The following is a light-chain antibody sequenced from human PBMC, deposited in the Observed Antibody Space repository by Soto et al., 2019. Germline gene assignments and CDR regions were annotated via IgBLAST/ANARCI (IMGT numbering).Light chain of an antibody. V-gene: IGLV2-11*01. CDR1: SSDVGGYNY. CDR2: DVT. Sequence: QSVLTQPRSVSGSPGQSLTISRTGTSSDVGGYNYVSWYQQHPGKVPKLMIYDVTKRPSGVPDRFSGSKSGNTASLTISGLQSEDEADYYCCSHAGSYTYVFGTGTKSPS. J-gene: IGLJ1*01. CDR3: CSHAGSYTYV.